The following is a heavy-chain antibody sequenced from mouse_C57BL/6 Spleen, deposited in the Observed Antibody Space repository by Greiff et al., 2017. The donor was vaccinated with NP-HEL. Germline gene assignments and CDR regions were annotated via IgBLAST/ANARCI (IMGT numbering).Heavy chain of an antibody. J-gene: IGHJ4*01. CDR1: GYTFTSYW. D-gene: IGHD1-1*01. Sequence: QVQLQQPGAELVKPGASVKLSCKASGYTFTSYWMHWVKQRPGQGLEWIGMIHPNSGSTNYNEKFKSKATLTVDKSSSTAYMQLSSLTSEDSAVYYCARPHYGSSLYAMDYWGQGTSVTVAS. CDR3: ARPHYGSSLYAMDY. V-gene: IGHV1-64*01. CDR2: IHPNSGST.